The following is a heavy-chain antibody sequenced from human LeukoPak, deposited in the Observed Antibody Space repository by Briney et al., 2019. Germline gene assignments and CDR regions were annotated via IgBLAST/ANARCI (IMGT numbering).Heavy chain of an antibody. CDR1: GFTFSSYA. V-gene: IGHV3-23*01. Sequence: PGGSLRLSCAASGFTFSSYAMSWVRQAPGKGLEWVSAISGSGGSTYYADSVKGRFTISRDNSKNTLYLQMNSLRAEDTAVYYCAKDKAQKRSRAVAGSSSDYWGQGTLVTVSS. CDR2: ISGSGGST. J-gene: IGHJ4*02. CDR3: AKDKAQKRSRAVAGSSSDY. D-gene: IGHD6-19*01.